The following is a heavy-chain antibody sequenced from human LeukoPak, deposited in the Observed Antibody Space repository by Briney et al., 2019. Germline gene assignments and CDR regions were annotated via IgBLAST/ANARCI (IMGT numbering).Heavy chain of an antibody. Sequence: GGSLRLSCAASGFTFSSYWMHWVRQAPGKGLVWVSRINSDGSSTSHADSVKGRFTISRDNAKNTLYLQMNSLRAEDTAVYYCAGDSSGYYSWSGFSDYWGQGTLVTVSS. J-gene: IGHJ4*02. CDR1: GFTFSSYW. D-gene: IGHD3-22*01. CDR3: AGDSSGYYSWSGFSDY. CDR2: INSDGSST. V-gene: IGHV3-74*01.